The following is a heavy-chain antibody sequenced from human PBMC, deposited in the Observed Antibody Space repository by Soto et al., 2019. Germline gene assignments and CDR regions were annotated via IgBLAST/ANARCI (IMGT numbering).Heavy chain of an antibody. D-gene: IGHD1-26*01. CDR1: GYIFTTYW. J-gene: IGHJ4*02. Sequence: VESLKISCKGSGYIFTTYWICCFLQMPGKVLEWMGIIYPYDSETRYSPSFQGQVTISADKSISAAYLQWSSLKASDTAMYYCARHLVGATRGNFDYWGQGTLVIVSS. V-gene: IGHV5-51*01. CDR2: IYPYDSET. CDR3: ARHLVGATRGNFDY.